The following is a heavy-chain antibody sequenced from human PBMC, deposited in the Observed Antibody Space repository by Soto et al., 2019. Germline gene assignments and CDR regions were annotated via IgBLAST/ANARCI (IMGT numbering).Heavy chain of an antibody. V-gene: IGHV3-9*01. Sequence: EVQLVESGGGLVQPGRSLRLSCAASGFTFDDYAMHWVRQAPGKGPEWVSGISWNSGSIGYADSVKGRFTISRDNAKNSLYLQMNSLRAEDTALYYCAKLRYGDYVSGAPDYWGQGTLVTVSS. CDR3: AKLRYGDYVSGAPDY. CDR1: GFTFDDYA. J-gene: IGHJ4*02. CDR2: ISWNSGSI. D-gene: IGHD4-17*01.